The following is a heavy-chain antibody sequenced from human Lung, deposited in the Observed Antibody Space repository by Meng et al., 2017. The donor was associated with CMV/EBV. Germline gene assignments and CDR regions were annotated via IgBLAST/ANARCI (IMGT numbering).Heavy chain of an antibody. CDR3: VRGAMCSSTSCYKYYYYGMDV. D-gene: IGHD2-2*02. J-gene: IGHJ6*02. CDR2: ISSDGSST. Sequence: SCAASGFTFSTYWMHWVRQVPGKGLVWVSRISSDGSSTRSYADSVKGRFNISRDNAKNTLYLQMNSLRAEDTAVYYCVRGAMCSSTSCYKYYYYGMDVWXQGTTVTVSS. CDR1: GFTFSTYW. V-gene: IGHV3-74*01.